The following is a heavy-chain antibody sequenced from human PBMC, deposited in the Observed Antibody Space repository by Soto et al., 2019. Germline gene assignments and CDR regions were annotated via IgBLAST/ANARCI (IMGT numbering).Heavy chain of an antibody. D-gene: IGHD3-10*01. CDR3: AREGTCYSAFGI. J-gene: IGHJ3*02. CDR1: GYAFSCYY. Sequence: ASVKFSCKASGYAFSCYYMHWVRQAPGQGLEWMGLINPKSGGTKYLQNFQGRVTMTRDTSINTVYMDLSRLTSDDTAVYYCAREGTCYSAFGIWGQGTMVTVS. CDR2: INPKSGGT. V-gene: IGHV1-2*02.